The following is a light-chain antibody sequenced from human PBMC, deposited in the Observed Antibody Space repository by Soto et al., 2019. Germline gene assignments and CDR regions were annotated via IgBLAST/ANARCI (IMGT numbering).Light chain of an antibody. CDR1: SSDVGGYNY. CDR2: EVS. Sequence: QSVLTQPASVSGSPGQSITISCTRTSSDVGGYNYVSWYQQHPGKAPKLMIYEVSNRPSGVSNRFSGSKSGNTASLTISGLQAEDEADYYCSSYTSSSRVFGGGTKLTVL. CDR3: SSYTSSSRV. V-gene: IGLV2-14*01. J-gene: IGLJ3*02.